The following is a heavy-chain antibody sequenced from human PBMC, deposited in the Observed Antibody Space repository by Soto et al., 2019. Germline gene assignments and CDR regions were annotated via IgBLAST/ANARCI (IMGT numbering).Heavy chain of an antibody. CDR3: AHHPYYCLESYSFDY. CDR1: GFSLTTSGVG. Sequence: QITLKESGPTLVRPTQPLTLTCTFSGFSLTTSGVGVGWIRQPPGKALEWLAVIYWDDDKRYSSSLKSRLTIAKDTSKNQLVLTMTNMDPVDTATYYCAHHPYYCLESYSFDYWGQGTLVTVSS. V-gene: IGHV2-5*02. D-gene: IGHD3-10*01. J-gene: IGHJ4*02. CDR2: IYWDDDK.